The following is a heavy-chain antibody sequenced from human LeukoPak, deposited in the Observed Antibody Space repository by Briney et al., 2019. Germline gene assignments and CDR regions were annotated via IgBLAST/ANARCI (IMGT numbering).Heavy chain of an antibody. D-gene: IGHD1-26*01. V-gene: IGHV3-7*01. CDR1: GFTFSSYW. CDR2: IKQDGSEK. Sequence: GGSLRLSCAASGFTFSSYWMSWVRQAPGKGLEWVANIKQDGSEKYYVDSVKGRFTISRDNAKNSLYLQMNSLRAEDTAVYYCARCVMGPTHGFDYWGQGTLVTVSS. J-gene: IGHJ4*02. CDR3: ARCVMGPTHGFDY.